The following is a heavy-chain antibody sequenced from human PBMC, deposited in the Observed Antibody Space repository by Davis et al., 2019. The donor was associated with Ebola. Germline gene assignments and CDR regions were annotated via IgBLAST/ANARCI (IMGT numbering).Heavy chain of an antibody. CDR2: IYYSWST. CDR1: GGSIRSGGYS. J-gene: IGHJ5*02. Sequence: MPSETLSLTCSVSGGSIRSGGYSWSWIRQPPGKGLEWIGYIYYSWSTNYNPSLKSRVTISVDTSKNQFSLKLSSVTAADTAFYYCARVDYDFWSGYYSGNWFDPWGQGTLVTVSS. CDR3: ARVDYDFWSGYYSGNWFDP. D-gene: IGHD3-3*01. V-gene: IGHV4-61*08.